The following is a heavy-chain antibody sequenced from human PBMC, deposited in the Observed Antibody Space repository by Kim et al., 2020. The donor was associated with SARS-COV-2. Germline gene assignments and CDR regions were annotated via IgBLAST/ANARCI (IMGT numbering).Heavy chain of an antibody. V-gene: IGHV3-21*01. CDR3: AREETTVTTLLYYYYYGMDV. CDR2: ISSSSSYI. J-gene: IGHJ6*02. CDR1: GFTFSSYS. D-gene: IGHD4-4*01. Sequence: GGSLRRSCAASGFTFSSYSMNWVRQAPGKGLEWVSSISSSSSYIYYADSVKGRFTISRDNAKNSLYLQMNSLRAEDTAVYYCAREETTVTTLLYYYYYGMDVWGQGTTVTVSS.